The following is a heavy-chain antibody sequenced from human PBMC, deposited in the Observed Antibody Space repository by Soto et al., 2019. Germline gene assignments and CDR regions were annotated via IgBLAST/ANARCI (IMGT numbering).Heavy chain of an antibody. D-gene: IGHD5-18*01. J-gene: IGHJ4*02. V-gene: IGHV3-23*01. CDR3: AKDVYSYGSSDFDY. CDR1: GFTFSRYA. CDR2: VSGSGGST. Sequence: EVQLLESGGGLVQPGGSLRLSCAASGFTFSRYAMSWVRQAPGKGLEWVSAVSGSGGSTNYADSVKGRFTISRDTSKNTLYLQMNSLRAEDTAVYYCAKDVYSYGSSDFDYWGQGTLVTVSS.